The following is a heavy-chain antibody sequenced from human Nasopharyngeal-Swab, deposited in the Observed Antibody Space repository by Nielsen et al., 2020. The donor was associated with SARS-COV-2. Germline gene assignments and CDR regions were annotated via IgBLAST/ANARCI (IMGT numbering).Heavy chain of an antibody. Sequence: ESLKISCAASGFTFRRYWMHWVRQAPGKGLVWVSRINNDASSTTYADSVKGRFTVSRDNAKNTLYLQMNSLRAEDTAVYYCARDGLDYDFWSAYFMDVWGQGTTVTVSS. D-gene: IGHD3-3*01. V-gene: IGHV3-74*01. CDR3: ARDGLDYDFWSAYFMDV. CDR2: INNDASST. J-gene: IGHJ6*02. CDR1: GFTFRRYW.